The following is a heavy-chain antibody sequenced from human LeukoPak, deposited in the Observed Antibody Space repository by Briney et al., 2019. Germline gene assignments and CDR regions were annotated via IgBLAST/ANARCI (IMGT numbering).Heavy chain of an antibody. Sequence: PPETLSLTCTVSGGSISSSSYYWGWIRQPPGKGLEWIGSIYYSGSTYYNPSLKSRVTISVDTSKNQFSLKLSSVTAADTAVYYCARRGVVAATEDFDYWGQGTLVTVSS. D-gene: IGHD2-15*01. CDR2: IYYSGST. CDR1: GGSISSSSYY. V-gene: IGHV4-39*01. CDR3: ARRGVVAATEDFDY. J-gene: IGHJ4*02.